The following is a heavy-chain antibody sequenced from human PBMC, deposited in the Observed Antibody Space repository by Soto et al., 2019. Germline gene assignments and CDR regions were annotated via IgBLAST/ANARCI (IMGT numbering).Heavy chain of an antibody. D-gene: IGHD3-10*01. J-gene: IGHJ6*03. CDR2: IYYSERS. CDR1: GGSISSYY. V-gene: IGHV4-59*01. CDR3: ARDKSRGVSDYYYHMDV. Sequence: QVQLQESGPGLVKPSETLSLTCIVSGGSISSYYWSWIRKPPGKGLEWIGYIYYSERSTYNPSLKSRVTRSVDISKNHLSLKLRSVTAADTAVYYCARDKSRGVSDYYYHMDVWGRGATVTVSS.